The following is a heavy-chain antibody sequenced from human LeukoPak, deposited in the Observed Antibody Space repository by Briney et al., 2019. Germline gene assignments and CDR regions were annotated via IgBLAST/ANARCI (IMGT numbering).Heavy chain of an antibody. D-gene: IGHD3-22*01. J-gene: IGHJ2*01. CDR3: ARVSSGSSNWYFDL. CDR1: GGSMSPYH. CDR2: IYYSGST. Sequence: PSETLSLTCTVSGGSMSPYHWGWIRQPPGKGLEWTGYIYYSGSTNYNPSLKSRVTMSVDTSKNQFSLKLSSVTAADTAVYYCARVSSGSSNWYFDLWGRGTLVTVSS. V-gene: IGHV4-59*12.